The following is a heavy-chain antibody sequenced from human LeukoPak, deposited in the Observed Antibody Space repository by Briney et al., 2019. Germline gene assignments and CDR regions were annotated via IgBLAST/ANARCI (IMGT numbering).Heavy chain of an antibody. Sequence: ASVKVSCKASGYTFTYYYVHWVRQAPGQGLEWMGWINANNGGTNYAQTFQGRVTMTLDTSISTAYPELSRLTSDDTAVYFCARVRGGYNYDFDYWGQGTLVTVSS. CDR1: GYTFTYYY. V-gene: IGHV1-2*02. CDR3: ARVRGGYNYDFDY. J-gene: IGHJ4*02. CDR2: INANNGGT. D-gene: IGHD5-18*01.